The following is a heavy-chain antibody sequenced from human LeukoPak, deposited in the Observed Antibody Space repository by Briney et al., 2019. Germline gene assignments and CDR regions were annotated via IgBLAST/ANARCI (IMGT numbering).Heavy chain of an antibody. CDR2: MNPNSGNT. Sequence: ASVKVSCKASGYTFTSYDINWVRQATGQGLEWMGWMNPNSGNTGYAQKFQGRVTMTRNTSISTAYMELSSLRSEDTAVYYCARGARYCTNGVCYFEQYYFDYWGQGTLVTVSS. D-gene: IGHD2-8*01. CDR3: ARGARYCTNGVCYFEQYYFDY. CDR1: GYTFTSYD. V-gene: IGHV1-8*01. J-gene: IGHJ4*02.